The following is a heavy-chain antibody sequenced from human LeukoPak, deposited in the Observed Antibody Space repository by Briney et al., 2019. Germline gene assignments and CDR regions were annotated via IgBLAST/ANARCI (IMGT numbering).Heavy chain of an antibody. J-gene: IGHJ5*02. CDR2: IYTSGSS. Sequence: PSETLSLTCTVSGVSISGYYWSWIRQPAGKGLEWIGCIYTSGSSNYNPSLKNRVTMSVDTSKNQVSLNLSSVTAADTAVYYCARLFMGWFDPWGQGTLVTVSS. V-gene: IGHV4-4*07. CDR3: ARLFMGWFDP. D-gene: IGHD3-10*01. CDR1: GVSISGYY.